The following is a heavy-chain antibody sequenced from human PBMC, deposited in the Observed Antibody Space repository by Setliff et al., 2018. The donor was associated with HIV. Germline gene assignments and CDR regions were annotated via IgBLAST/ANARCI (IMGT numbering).Heavy chain of an antibody. CDR3: ARAVEDYYDSSGLPTYYYYGMDV. J-gene: IGHJ6*02. Sequence: PRGSLKISCKGSGYRFTSYWIGWVRQMPGKGLEWMGIIYPGDSDTRYSPSFQGQVTISADKSISTAYLQWSSLKASDTAMYYCARAVEDYYDSSGLPTYYYYGMDVWGQGTTVTVSS. V-gene: IGHV5-51*01. CDR2: IYPGDSDT. CDR1: GYRFTSYW. D-gene: IGHD3-22*01.